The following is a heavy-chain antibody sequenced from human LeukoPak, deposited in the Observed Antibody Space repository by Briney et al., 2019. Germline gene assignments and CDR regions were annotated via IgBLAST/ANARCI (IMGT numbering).Heavy chain of an antibody. J-gene: IGHJ4*02. CDR3: AKVGVGWVAFEY. CDR2: ISDSGGGT. V-gene: IGHV3-23*01. CDR1: GFTFSNFA. D-gene: IGHD3-16*01. Sequence: GGSLRLSCAASGFTFSNFAMSWVRQAPGKGLQWVSAISDSGGGTFYADSVKGRFTISRDNSKDTLYLQMNSLRAEDTAVYYCAKVGVGWVAFEYWGQGTLVTVSS.